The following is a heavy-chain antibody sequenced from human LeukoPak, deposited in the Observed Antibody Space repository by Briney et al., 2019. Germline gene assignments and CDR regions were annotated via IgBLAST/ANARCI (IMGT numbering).Heavy chain of an antibody. V-gene: IGHV3-30*02. CDR1: GFTFNNYG. CDR3: ARDRESSIVALFIFDY. D-gene: IGHD3-22*01. CDR2: IRYNGNNQ. J-gene: IGHJ4*02. Sequence: HTGGSLRLSCAASGFTFNNYGMHWVRQAPGKGLEWVAFIRYNGNNQYYADSVKGRFTISRDNSKNTLYLQMNSLRAEDTAVYYCARDRESSIVALFIFDYWGQGTLVTVSS.